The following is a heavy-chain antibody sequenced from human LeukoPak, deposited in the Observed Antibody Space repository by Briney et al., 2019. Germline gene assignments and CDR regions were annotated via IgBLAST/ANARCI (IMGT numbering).Heavy chain of an antibody. CDR3: TTDLDILTDYFGAY. V-gene: IGHV3-15*01. J-gene: IGHJ4*02. CDR1: GFTFSNAW. D-gene: IGHD3-9*01. Sequence: GSLRLSCAASGFTFSNAWMSWVRQAPGKGLGWVGRIKSKTDGGTTDYAAPVKGRFTISRDDSKNTLYLQMNSLKTEDTALYYCTTDLDILTDYFGAYWGQGTLVTVSS. CDR2: IKSKTDGGTT.